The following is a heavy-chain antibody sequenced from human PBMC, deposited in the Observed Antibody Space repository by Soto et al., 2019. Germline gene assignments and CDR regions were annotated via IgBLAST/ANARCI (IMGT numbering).Heavy chain of an antibody. CDR2: IYYSGNT. J-gene: IGHJ5*02. CDR1: GGSISSSSYY. CDR3: ARHLGYSYDNWFDP. V-gene: IGHV4-39*01. D-gene: IGHD5-18*01. Sequence: QLQLQESGPGLVKPSETLSLTCTVSGGSISSSSYYWGWIRQSPGKGLEWIGSIYYSGNTYYNPSLKSRVTVSLDTSKNQFSLHLSSVTAADTAVYYCARHLGYSYDNWFDPWGQGTLVTVSS.